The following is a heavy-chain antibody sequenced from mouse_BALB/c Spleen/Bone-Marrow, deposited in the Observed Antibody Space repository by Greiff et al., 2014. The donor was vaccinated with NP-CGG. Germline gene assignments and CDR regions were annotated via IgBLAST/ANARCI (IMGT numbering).Heavy chain of an antibody. J-gene: IGHJ2*01. CDR2: INPSTGYT. CDR1: CYTFTNYW. D-gene: IGHD1-1*01. CDR3: ARIYYYGRDY. V-gene: IGHV1-7*01. Sequence: QVQLPPSGAELAKPGGFGKMSCKASCYTFTNYWVPLGKQRPGQGLGWIGYINPSTGYTEYNQKFKDKATLTADKSSSTAYMQLSSLTSEDSAVYYCARIYYYGRDYWGQGTTLTVSS.